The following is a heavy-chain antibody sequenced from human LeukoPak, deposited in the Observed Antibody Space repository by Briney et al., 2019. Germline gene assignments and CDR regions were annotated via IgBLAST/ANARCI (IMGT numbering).Heavy chain of an antibody. J-gene: IGHJ6*02. CDR3: AKQREGSSGWYGDYGMDV. CDR1: GYTFTSRS. D-gene: IGHD6-19*01. CDR2: ISAHNGNT. Sequence: ASVKVSCKASGYTFTSRSINWVRQAPGQGLAWMGWISAHNGNTDYAQKFQGRVTMTRDTSTSTVYMELSSLRSEDTAVYYCAKQREGSSGWYGDYGMDVWGQGTTVTVSS. V-gene: IGHV1-18*01.